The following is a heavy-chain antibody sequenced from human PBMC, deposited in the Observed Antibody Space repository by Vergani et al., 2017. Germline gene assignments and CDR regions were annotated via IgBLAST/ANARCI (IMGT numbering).Heavy chain of an antibody. CDR3: ASREDDGGNAWDY. Sequence: QVHLVQSGAEVKKPGASVKVSCQTSGYTFSAYYIHWVRQAPGQGLEWMGWVNPNSGDTNYAQKFQGRVTMTRDMAINTTYMELSRLTSDDTAVYYCASREDDGGNAWDYWGQGTLVTVSS. V-gene: IGHV1-2*02. CDR2: VNPNSGDT. J-gene: IGHJ4*02. CDR1: GYTFSAYY. D-gene: IGHD4-23*01.